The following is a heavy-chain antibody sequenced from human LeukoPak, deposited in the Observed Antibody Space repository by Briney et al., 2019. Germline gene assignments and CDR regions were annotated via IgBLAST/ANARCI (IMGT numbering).Heavy chain of an antibody. CDR1: GGSISSSSYY. V-gene: IGHV4-39*07. J-gene: IGHJ4*02. Sequence: SETLPLTCTVSGGSISSSSYYWGWIRQPPGKGLEWIGSIYYSGSTYYNPSLKSRVTISVDTSKNQFSLKLSSVTAADTAVYYCARSQDYYDSSGYYYWVYWGQGTLVTVSS. D-gene: IGHD3-22*01. CDR3: ARSQDYYDSSGYYYWVY. CDR2: IYYSGST.